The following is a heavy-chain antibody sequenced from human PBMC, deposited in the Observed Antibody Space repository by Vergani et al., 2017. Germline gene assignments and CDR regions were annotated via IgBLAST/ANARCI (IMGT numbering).Heavy chain of an antibody. CDR1: GFTFSSYC. CDR3: AKDLGVRGVIIKNGMDV. V-gene: IGHV3-30*18. Sequence: QVQLVESGGGVVQPGRSLRLACAASGFTFSSYCMHWVRQAPGKGLEWVAVISYDGSNKYYADSVKGRFTISRDNSKNTLYLQMNSLRAEDTAVYYCAKDLGVRGVIIKNGMDVWGQGTTVTVSS. J-gene: IGHJ6*02. D-gene: IGHD3-10*01. CDR2: ISYDGSNK.